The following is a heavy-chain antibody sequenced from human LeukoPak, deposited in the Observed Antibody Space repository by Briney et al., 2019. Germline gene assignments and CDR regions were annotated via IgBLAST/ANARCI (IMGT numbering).Heavy chain of an antibody. CDR2: IYNSGST. J-gene: IGHJ6*03. Sequence: SETLSLTCTVSGGSISTYYWNWIRQPPGKGLEWIGYIYNSGSTNYNPSLKSRVSISVDTSKNQFSLKLTSVTAADTAVYYCARRAAAGTYYYYYYMDVWGKGTTVTVSS. V-gene: IGHV4-4*09. D-gene: IGHD6-13*01. CDR1: GGSISTYY. CDR3: ARRAAAGTYYYYYYMDV.